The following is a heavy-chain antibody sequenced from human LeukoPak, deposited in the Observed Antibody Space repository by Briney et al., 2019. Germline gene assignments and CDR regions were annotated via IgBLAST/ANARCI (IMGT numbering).Heavy chain of an antibody. CDR1: EFTFSSHA. V-gene: IGHV3-21*01. CDR2: ITSTSSDI. J-gene: IGHJ4*02. CDR3: ARDLRGTGYNFDY. D-gene: IGHD3/OR15-3a*01. Sequence: KPGGSLRLSCAASEFTFSSHAMIWVRQAPGKGLEWVSSITSTSSDIFYTDSVKGRFTISRDNAKSSLYLQMNSLRAEGTAVYYCARDLRGTGYNFDYWGQGILVTVSS.